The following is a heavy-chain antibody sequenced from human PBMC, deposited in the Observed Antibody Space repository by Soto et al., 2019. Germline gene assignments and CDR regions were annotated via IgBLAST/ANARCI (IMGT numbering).Heavy chain of an antibody. Sequence: ASVKVSCEASGYKFNGHYTHCVRQAPGQGLEWMGWINSNTGGTNYAQKFQGKVTMTRDRSISTAYMELNSLRSDDTAVYYCARGGYQLLHYFDYWGQGTLVT. V-gene: IGHV1-2*02. CDR2: INSNTGGT. CDR3: ARGGYQLLHYFDY. J-gene: IGHJ4*02. CDR1: GYKFNGHY. D-gene: IGHD2-2*01.